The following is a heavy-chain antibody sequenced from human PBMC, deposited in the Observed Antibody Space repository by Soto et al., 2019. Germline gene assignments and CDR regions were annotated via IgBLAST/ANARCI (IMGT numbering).Heavy chain of an antibody. CDR2: ISYDGSNK. D-gene: IGHD4-17*01. J-gene: IGHJ6*02. V-gene: IGHV3-30-3*01. Sequence: QVQLVESGGGVVQPGRSLRLSCAASGFTFSSYAMHWVRQAPGKGLEWVAVISYDGSNKYYADSVKGRFTISRDNSKNTLYMQMNSLRAEDTAVYYCARVGTTPGSYYGMDVWGQGTTVTVSS. CDR1: GFTFSSYA. CDR3: ARVGTTPGSYYGMDV.